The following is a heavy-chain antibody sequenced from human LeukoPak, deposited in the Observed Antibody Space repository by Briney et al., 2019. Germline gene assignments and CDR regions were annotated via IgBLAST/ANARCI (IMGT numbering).Heavy chain of an antibody. CDR1: GGYISSYY. J-gene: IGHJ5*02. V-gene: IGHV4-4*07. CDR2: LYTSGST. Sequence: PSETLSLTCSVSGGYISSYYWSWIRQPAGKGLEWIGRLYTSGSTNYNPSLKSRVTMSVDTSKNQFSLKLSSVTAADTAVYYCARVLLSNYDFWSGYSNWFDPWGQGTLVTVSS. D-gene: IGHD3-3*01. CDR3: ARVLLSNYDFWSGYSNWFDP.